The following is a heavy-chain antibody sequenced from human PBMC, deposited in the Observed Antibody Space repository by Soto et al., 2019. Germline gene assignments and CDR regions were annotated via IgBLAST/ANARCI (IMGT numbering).Heavy chain of an antibody. Sequence: QVQLVESGGGVVQPGRSLRLSCAASGFTFNNRAMHWVRQAPGKGLEWVAVISHDGSNEYYADSVKGRFTISRDNSKNTLYLQMNSLRAEDTAVYYCVKYSWFDYFFDDWGQGTLVTVSS. CDR1: GFTFNNRA. J-gene: IGHJ4*02. CDR2: ISHDGSNE. V-gene: IGHV3-30*18. CDR3: VKYSWFDYFFDD. D-gene: IGHD5-12*01.